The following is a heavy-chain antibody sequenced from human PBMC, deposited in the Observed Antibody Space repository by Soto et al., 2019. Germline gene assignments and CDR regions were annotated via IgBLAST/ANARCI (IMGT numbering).Heavy chain of an antibody. CDR1: GFTFSSYA. CDR3: AKDPSYCSGGSCYPRAEYFQH. Sequence: GGSLRLSCAASGFTFSSYAMSWVRQAPGKGLEWVSAISGSGGSTYYADSVKGRFTISRDNSKNTLYLQMNSLRAEDTAVYYCAKDPSYCSGGSCYPRAEYFQHWGQGTLVTVSS. CDR2: ISGSGGST. V-gene: IGHV3-23*01. D-gene: IGHD2-15*01. J-gene: IGHJ1*01.